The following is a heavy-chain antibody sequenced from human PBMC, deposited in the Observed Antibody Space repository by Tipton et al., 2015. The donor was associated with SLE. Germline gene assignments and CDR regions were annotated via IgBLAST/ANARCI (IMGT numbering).Heavy chain of an antibody. V-gene: IGHV4-31*03. CDR3: ARGDAFHV. CDR1: GGYISSGGYY. J-gene: IGHJ3*01. CDR2: IYYGGYGGNT. Sequence: TLSLTCSVSGGYISSGGYYWSWIRQVPGMGLQWIGYIYYGGYGGNTYYNQSLKGRVSILVDTSKNQFSLRLSSATAADTAVYYCARGDAFHVWGQGTLVTVSS.